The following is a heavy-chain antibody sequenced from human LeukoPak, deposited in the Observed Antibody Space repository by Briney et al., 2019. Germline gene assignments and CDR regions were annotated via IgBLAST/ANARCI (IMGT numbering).Heavy chain of an antibody. V-gene: IGHV3-43D*03. CDR3: AKDIGAADGY. J-gene: IGHJ4*02. D-gene: IGHD6-13*01. CDR2: ISWDGGST. Sequence: GGSLRLSCAASGFTFDDYAMHWVRQAPGKGLEWVSLISWDGGSTYYADSVKGRFTISRDNSKNSLYLQMNSLRAEDTALYYCAKDIGAADGYWGQGTLVTVSS. CDR1: GFTFDDYA.